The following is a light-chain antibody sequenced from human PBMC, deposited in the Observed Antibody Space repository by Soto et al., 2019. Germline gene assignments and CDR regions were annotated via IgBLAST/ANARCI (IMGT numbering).Light chain of an antibody. Sequence: EIVLTQSPATLSLSPGERATLSCRASQSVSSYLAWYQQKPGQAPRLLIYDASNMATGIPARFSGSGSGTDFXXXXSXLEPEDFAVYYCQQRTTFGGGTKVEIK. CDR2: DAS. CDR3: QQRTT. CDR1: QSVSSY. J-gene: IGKJ4*01. V-gene: IGKV3-11*01.